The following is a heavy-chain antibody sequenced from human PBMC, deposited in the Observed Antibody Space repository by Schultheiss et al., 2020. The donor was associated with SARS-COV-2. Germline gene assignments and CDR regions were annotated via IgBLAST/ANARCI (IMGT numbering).Heavy chain of an antibody. CDR2: VYYSGST. J-gene: IGHJ4*02. D-gene: IGHD3-16*01. CDR1: GGSISSTDHY. V-gene: IGHV4-39*01. CDR3: ARQRGYFDY. Sequence: SQTLSLTCTVSGGSISSTDHYWAWIRQLPGKGPEWIGSVYYSGSTYSDPSLKSRVTISVDTSKNQFSLKLSSVTAADTAVYYCARQRGYFDYWGQGTLVTVSS.